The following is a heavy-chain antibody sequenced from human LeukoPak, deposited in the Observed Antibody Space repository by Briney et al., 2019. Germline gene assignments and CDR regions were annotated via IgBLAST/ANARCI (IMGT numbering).Heavy chain of an antibody. V-gene: IGHV1-69-2*01. J-gene: IGHJ4*02. Sequence: GATVKISCKAFGYTFTDYYIHWVKEAPGKGLEWMGRVDPEDGETTYAEKFQGRVTITADTSTDTAYMELNNLRSEDTAVYYCARDFYSRQFDYWGQGALVTVSS. CDR3: ARDFYSRQFDY. CDR1: GYTFTDYY. D-gene: IGHD3-3*01. CDR2: VDPEDGET.